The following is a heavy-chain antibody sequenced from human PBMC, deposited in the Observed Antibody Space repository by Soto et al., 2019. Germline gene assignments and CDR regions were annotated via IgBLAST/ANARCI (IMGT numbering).Heavy chain of an antibody. J-gene: IGHJ5*02. CDR1: GGTFNRQA. D-gene: IGHD3-10*02. CDR2: FIPIFDTT. CDR3: ARVDSSMFEGGEWFDP. Sequence: QVVQSGAEVKKPGSSVKVSCKASGGTFNRQAFSWVRQAPGQGLEWMGGFIPIFDTTDYSQKFQGRGTITADEATSTAYMELSSLTADDTAVYYCARVDSSMFEGGEWFDPWGQGTLVTVSS. V-gene: IGHV1-69*12.